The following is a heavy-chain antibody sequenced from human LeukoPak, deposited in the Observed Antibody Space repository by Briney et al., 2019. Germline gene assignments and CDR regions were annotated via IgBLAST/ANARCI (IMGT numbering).Heavy chain of an antibody. Sequence: GGSLRLSCAASGFTLSTYWMTWVRQAPGKGLEWVANIKQDGSEKYYVDSVKGRFTISRDNAKNSLYLQMNSLRAEDTAVYYCASTPAASSDFWGQGTLVTVSS. CDR3: ASTPAASSDF. J-gene: IGHJ4*02. CDR2: IKQDGSEK. CDR1: GFTLSTYW. D-gene: IGHD6-13*01. V-gene: IGHV3-7*01.